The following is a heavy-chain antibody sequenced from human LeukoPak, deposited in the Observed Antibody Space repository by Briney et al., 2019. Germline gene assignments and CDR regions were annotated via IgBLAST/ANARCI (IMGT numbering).Heavy chain of an antibody. D-gene: IGHD5-12*01. CDR3: AKDRGYGSGGFDY. J-gene: IGHJ4*02. Sequence: PGRSLRLSCAASGFTFSSYAMHWVRQAPGKGLEWVAVISYDGSNKYYADSVKGRFTISRDNSKNTLYLQMNSLRAEDTAVYYCAKDRGYGSGGFDYWGQGTLVTVSS. CDR1: GFTFSSYA. CDR2: ISYDGSNK. V-gene: IGHV3-30*04.